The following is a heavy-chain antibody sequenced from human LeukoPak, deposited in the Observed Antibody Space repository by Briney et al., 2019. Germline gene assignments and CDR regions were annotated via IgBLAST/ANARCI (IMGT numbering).Heavy chain of an antibody. V-gene: IGHV3-21*01. D-gene: IGHD3-22*01. Sequence: GGSLRLSCAASGFTFTNYLMSWVRQAPGKGLEWVSSISSSSSYIYYADSVKGRFTISRDNAKNSLYLQMNSLRAEDTAVYYCARNLYYDSSGYPFDYWGQGTLVTVSS. J-gene: IGHJ4*02. CDR3: ARNLYYDSSGYPFDY. CDR2: ISSSSSYI. CDR1: GFTFTNYL.